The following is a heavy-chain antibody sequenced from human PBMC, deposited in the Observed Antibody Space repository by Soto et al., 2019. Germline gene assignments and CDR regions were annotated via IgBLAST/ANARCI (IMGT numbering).Heavy chain of an antibody. J-gene: IGHJ6*03. CDR3: AKDPRYCTNGVCYRRAYYYYYMDV. CDR1: GFTFSSYG. D-gene: IGHD2-8*01. CDR2: ISYDGSNK. V-gene: IGHV3-30*18. Sequence: PGGSLRLSCAASGFTFSSYGMHWVRQAPGKGLEWVAVISYDGSNKYYADSVKGRFTISRDNSKNTLYLQMNSLRAEDTAVYYCAKDPRYCTNGVCYRRAYYYYYMDVWGKGTTVTAP.